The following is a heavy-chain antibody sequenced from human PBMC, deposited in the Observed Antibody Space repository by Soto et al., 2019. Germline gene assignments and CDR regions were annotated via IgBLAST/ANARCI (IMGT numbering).Heavy chain of an antibody. V-gene: IGHV4-39*01. CDR3: ARARPFGVVMSWFDP. J-gene: IGHJ5*02. D-gene: IGHD3-3*01. CDR2: IYYSGST. CDR1: GGSISSSSYY. Sequence: PSETLSLTCTVSGGSISSSSYYWGWIRQPPGKGLEWIGSIYYSGSTYYNPPLKSRVTISVDTSKNQFSLKLSSVTAADTAVYYCARARPFGVVMSWFDPWGQGTLVTVSS.